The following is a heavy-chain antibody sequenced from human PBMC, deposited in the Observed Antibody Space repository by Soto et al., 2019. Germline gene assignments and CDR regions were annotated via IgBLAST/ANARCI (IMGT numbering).Heavy chain of an antibody. Sequence: EVQLLESGGGLLQPGGSLRLSCAASGFTFSSYAMSWVRQAPGKGLEWVSGISASGVSTYYADSVKGRFTIFRDNSENTLYLQMNSLRAEDTALYYCAKDRKTGSGWYWDYWGQGTLVTVSS. CDR1: GFTFSSYA. J-gene: IGHJ4*02. CDR2: ISASGVST. D-gene: IGHD6-19*01. CDR3: AKDRKTGSGWYWDY. V-gene: IGHV3-23*01.